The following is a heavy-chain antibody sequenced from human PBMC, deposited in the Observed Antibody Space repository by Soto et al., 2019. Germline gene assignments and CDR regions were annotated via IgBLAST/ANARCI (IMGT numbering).Heavy chain of an antibody. CDR3: TTPKLIGIAAPSGWLDP. V-gene: IGHV3-15*01. J-gene: IGHJ5*02. D-gene: IGHD6-13*01. Sequence: GGSLRLSCAASGFAFDNAWMSWVRQAPGKGLEWVGRIKSKTDGGTTDYAAPVKDRFTISRDDSKNTLYLQMNSLKTEDTAVYYCTTPKLIGIAAPSGWLDPWGQGTLVTVSS. CDR2: IKSKTDGGTT. CDR1: GFAFDNAW.